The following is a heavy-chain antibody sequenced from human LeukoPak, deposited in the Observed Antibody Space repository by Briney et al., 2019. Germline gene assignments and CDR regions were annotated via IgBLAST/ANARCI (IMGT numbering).Heavy chain of an antibody. CDR3: AKARSTVRGGFDY. CDR1: GFTFNNYA. Sequence: GGSLRLSCTASGFTFNNYAMNWVRQAPGKGLEWVSGIGGSGGSTSYTDSVKGRFTISRDNSKNTLYLKMNSLRVDDTAIYYCAKARSTVRGGFDYWGQGTLVTVSS. CDR2: IGGSGGST. J-gene: IGHJ4*02. D-gene: IGHD3-10*01. V-gene: IGHV3-23*01.